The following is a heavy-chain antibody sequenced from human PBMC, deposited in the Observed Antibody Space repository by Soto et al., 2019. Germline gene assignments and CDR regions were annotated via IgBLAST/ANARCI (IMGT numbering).Heavy chain of an antibody. CDR2: IDPSDSYT. CDR3: ASETYYYDSSGYYHGYFQH. J-gene: IGHJ1*01. V-gene: IGHV5-10-1*01. D-gene: IGHD3-22*01. CDR1: GYSFAGYW. Sequence: GESLKISCKGSGYSFAGYWITWVRQMPGKGLEWMGRIDPSDSYTNYSPSFQGHVTISADKSISTAYLQWSSLKASDTAMYYCASETYYYDSSGYYHGYFQHWGQGTLVTVSA.